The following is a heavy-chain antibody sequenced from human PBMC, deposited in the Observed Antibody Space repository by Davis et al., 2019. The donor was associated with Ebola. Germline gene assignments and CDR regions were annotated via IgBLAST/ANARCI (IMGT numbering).Heavy chain of an antibody. V-gene: IGHV3-21*01. J-gene: IGHJ3*02. CDR1: GFTFSSYN. D-gene: IGHD3-3*01. CDR2: ISSSSSYI. Sequence: GESLKISCAASGFTFSSYNMNWVRQAPGKGLEWVSSISSSSSYIYYADSVKGRFTISRDNAKNSLYLQMNSLRAEDTAVYYCASDPRAILEWLFIGAFDIWGQGTMVTVSS. CDR3: ASDPRAILEWLFIGAFDI.